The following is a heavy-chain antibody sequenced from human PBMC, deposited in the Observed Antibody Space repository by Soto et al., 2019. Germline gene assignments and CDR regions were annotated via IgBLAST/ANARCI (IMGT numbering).Heavy chain of an antibody. V-gene: IGHV3-23*01. CDR2: ISGSGGST. J-gene: IGHJ4*02. D-gene: IGHD6-13*01. Sequence: GGSLRLSCAASGFTFSSYAMTWVRQAPGKGLEWVSTISGSGGSTYYADSVKGLFTISRDISKNTLYLQMNSLRAEDTAVYYCAKGGSSNWSLFDYWGQGTLVTVSS. CDR3: AKGGSSNWSLFDY. CDR1: GFTFSSYA.